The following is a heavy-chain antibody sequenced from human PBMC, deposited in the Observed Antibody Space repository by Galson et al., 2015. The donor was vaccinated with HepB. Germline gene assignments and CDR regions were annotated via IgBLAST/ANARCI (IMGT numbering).Heavy chain of an antibody. CDR1: GFAFSSYG. J-gene: IGHJ1*01. CDR2: ISYDGSNK. V-gene: IGHV3-30*03. CDR3: ARARAPSGWDAEYFQH. D-gene: IGHD6-19*01. Sequence: SLRLSCAASGFAFSSYGMHWVRQAPGKGLEWVAVISYDGSNKYYADSVKGRFTISRDNSKNTLYLQMNSLRAEDTAVYYCARARAPSGWDAEYFQHWGQGTLVTVSS.